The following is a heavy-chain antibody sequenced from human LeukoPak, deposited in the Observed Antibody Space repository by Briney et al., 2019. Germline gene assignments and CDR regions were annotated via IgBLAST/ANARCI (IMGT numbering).Heavy chain of an antibody. CDR1: GYTFTRYG. D-gene: IGHD3-9*01. J-gene: IGHJ4*02. CDR2: ISTSKGNT. CDR3: ARDKDWDLEY. V-gene: IGHV1-18*01. Sequence: ASVKVSCKTSGYTFTRYGISWMRQAPGQGLEWMGWISTSKGNTRYAQNLQGRLTMTTDTFMSTAYMELRSLRSDDTAVYYCARDKDWDLEYWGQGTLVTVSS.